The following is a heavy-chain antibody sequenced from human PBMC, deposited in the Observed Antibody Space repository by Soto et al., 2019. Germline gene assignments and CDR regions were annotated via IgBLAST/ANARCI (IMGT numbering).Heavy chain of an antibody. D-gene: IGHD1-26*01. V-gene: IGHV4-61*01. CDR2: VYFTGST. J-gene: IGHJ4*02. Sequence: SETLSLTCTVSGDSVSSGIYYWSWIRQPPGKGLEWLGYVYFTGSTDYNPSLKSRVTISPNKSKNQFSLRLSSVTAADTAVYYCARGRRSTCYLDYWGQGTLVTVSS. CDR1: GDSVSSGIYY. CDR3: ARGRRSTCYLDY.